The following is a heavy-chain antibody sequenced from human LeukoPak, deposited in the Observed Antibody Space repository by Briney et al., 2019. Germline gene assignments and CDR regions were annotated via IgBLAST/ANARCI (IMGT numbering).Heavy chain of an antibody. D-gene: IGHD5-24*01. J-gene: IGHJ5*02. Sequence: SETLSLNCTVSGTSISSYYWSWIRQPPGRGQEWIGYIHYTGGTNYNPSLKSRVTISIDASKIQLSLKLSSVTAADTAVYYCARGGYNFDPWGQGFLVTVSS. V-gene: IGHV4-59*01. CDR1: GTSISSYY. CDR2: IHYTGGT. CDR3: ARGGYNFDP.